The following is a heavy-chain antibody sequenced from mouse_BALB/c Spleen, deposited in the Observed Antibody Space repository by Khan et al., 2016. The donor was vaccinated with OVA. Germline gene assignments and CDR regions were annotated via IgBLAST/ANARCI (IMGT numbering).Heavy chain of an antibody. CDR1: GFTFTSSG. D-gene: IGHD1-1*01. Sequence: EVELEESGAGLVQPGGSRKLSCAASGFTFTSSGMHWVRQDPEKGLQWVAYISSYSSTIYYAQTVKGRFPISRDKSKNTLFLQMTSLTSDDTAMYYCTRSFYYGYCFDYWGQGTTLTVSS. J-gene: IGHJ2*01. V-gene: IGHV5-17*02. CDR3: TRSFYYGYCFDY. CDR2: ISSYSSTI.